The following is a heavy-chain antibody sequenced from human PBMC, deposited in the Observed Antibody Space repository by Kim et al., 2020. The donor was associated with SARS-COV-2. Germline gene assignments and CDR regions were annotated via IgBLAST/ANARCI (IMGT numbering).Heavy chain of an antibody. D-gene: IGHD1-20*01. V-gene: IGHV4-39*01. CDR3: ARRGDNTWYNFDF. Sequence: SDNHAVRSRVPISRDTSMSEFSLRLNSVTASDTAVYYCARRGDNTWYNFDFWGQGTLVTVSS. J-gene: IGHJ4*02.